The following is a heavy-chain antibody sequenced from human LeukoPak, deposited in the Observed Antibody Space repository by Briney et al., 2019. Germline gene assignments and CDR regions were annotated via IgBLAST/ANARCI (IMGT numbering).Heavy chain of an antibody. J-gene: IGHJ2*01. CDR1: GGSFSGYY. V-gene: IGHV4-34*01. Sequence: SETLSLTCAVYGGSFSGYYWSWIRQPPGKGLEWIGEINHSGSTNYNPSLKSRVTISVDTSKNQISLKLSSVTAADTAVYYCARDPSIAAAGSYWYFDLWGRGTLVTVSS. CDR2: INHSGST. CDR3: ARDPSIAAAGSYWYFDL. D-gene: IGHD6-13*01.